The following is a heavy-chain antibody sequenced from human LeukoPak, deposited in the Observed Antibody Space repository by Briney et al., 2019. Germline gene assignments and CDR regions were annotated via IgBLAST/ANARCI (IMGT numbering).Heavy chain of an antibody. Sequence: GGSLRLSCAASGFTFDDYTMHWVRQAPGKGLEWVSVIRWDGSNTYYIDSVKGRFTISRDNSKNSLYLQMNSLRAEDTALYYCAEAGNGHAHFDYWGQGTLVTVSS. CDR3: AEAGNGHAHFDY. CDR2: IRWDGSNT. CDR1: GFTFDDYT. V-gene: IGHV3-43*01. D-gene: IGHD2-8*01. J-gene: IGHJ4*02.